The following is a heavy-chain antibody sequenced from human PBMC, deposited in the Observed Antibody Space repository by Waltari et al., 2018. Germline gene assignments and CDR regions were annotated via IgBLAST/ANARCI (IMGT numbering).Heavy chain of an antibody. Sequence: QAQLVQSGAEVKKPGASVKVSCKASGYTFTSYGISWVRQAPGQGLEWMGWISAYNGNTNYAQKLQGRVTMTTDTSTSTAYMELRSLRSDDTAVYYCATTSPYDFWSGYYGADWGQGTLVTVSS. CDR3: ATTSPYDFWSGYYGAD. V-gene: IGHV1-18*01. J-gene: IGHJ4*02. CDR2: ISAYNGNT. D-gene: IGHD3-3*01. CDR1: GYTFTSYG.